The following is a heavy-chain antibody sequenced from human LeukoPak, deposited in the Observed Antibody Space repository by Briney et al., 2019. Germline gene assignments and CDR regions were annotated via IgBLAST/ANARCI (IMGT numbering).Heavy chain of an antibody. CDR1: GFTFSNYA. J-gene: IGHJ5*02. V-gene: IGHV3-23*01. CDR2: ITGSGGTT. CDR3: ARDPGGLYCSGGSCYSDWFDP. D-gene: IGHD2-15*01. Sequence: PGGSLRLSCAASGFTFSNYAMSWVRQAPGKGLEWVSVITGSGGTTYYADSVKGRFTISRDNAKNSLYLQMNSLRAEDTAVYYCARDPGGLYCSGGSCYSDWFDPWGQGTLVTVSS.